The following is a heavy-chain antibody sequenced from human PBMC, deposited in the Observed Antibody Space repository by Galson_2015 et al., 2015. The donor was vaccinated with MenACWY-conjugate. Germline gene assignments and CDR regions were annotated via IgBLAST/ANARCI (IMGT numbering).Heavy chain of an antibody. CDR3: AKTPGGVAGTVRSRPQYYYGMDV. V-gene: IGHV3-30*18. J-gene: IGHJ6*02. CDR1: GFTFSSYG. D-gene: IGHD6-19*01. CDR2: ISYDGSNK. Sequence: SLRLSCAASGFTFSSYGMHWVRQAPGKGLEWVAVISYDGSNKYYADSVKGRFTISRDNSKNTLYLQMNSLRAEDTAVYYCAKTPGGVAGTVRSRPQYYYGMDVWGQGTTVTVSS.